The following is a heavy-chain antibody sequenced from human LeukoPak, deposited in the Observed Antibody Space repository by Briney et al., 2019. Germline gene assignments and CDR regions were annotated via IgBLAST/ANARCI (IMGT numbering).Heavy chain of an antibody. CDR3: ARQSSTSLNWFDP. D-gene: IGHD6-6*01. CDR1: GGSISSGGYF. CDR2: IYYSGST. Sequence: SDTLSLTCTVSGGSISSGGYFWTWIRQHPGKGLEWIGYIYYSGSTYYNPSLKSRVTISVDTSKNQFSLKLSSVTAADTAVYYCARQSSTSLNWFDPWGQGTLVTVSS. J-gene: IGHJ5*02. V-gene: IGHV4-39*01.